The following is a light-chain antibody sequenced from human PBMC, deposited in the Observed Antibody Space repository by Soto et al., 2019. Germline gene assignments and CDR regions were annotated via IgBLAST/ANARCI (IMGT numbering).Light chain of an antibody. CDR2: EVN. CDR3: SSYTYNNTVI. CDR1: SSDVGRYNF. V-gene: IGLV2-14*01. J-gene: IGLJ2*01. Sequence: QSVLTQPASVSGSPGQSITISCTGTSSDVGRYNFVSWYQQHPGNAPTLLISEVNDRPSGISDRFSGSKSGNTASLTISGLQAEDEADYYCSSYTYNNTVIFGGGTKLTVL.